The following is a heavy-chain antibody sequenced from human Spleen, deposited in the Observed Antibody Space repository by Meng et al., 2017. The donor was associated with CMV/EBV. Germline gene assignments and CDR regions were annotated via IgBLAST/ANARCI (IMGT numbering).Heavy chain of an antibody. Sequence: GGSLRLSCAGSGFTFSSYEMNWVRQAPGKGLEWVSIISFDGTNTYSADSVKGRFTISRDNSKNTLYLQMTSLRPEDTAVYYCAKDRPYFDTSGYWGFVSWGQGTLVTVSS. J-gene: IGHJ4*02. V-gene: IGHV3-30-3*01. D-gene: IGHD3-22*01. CDR2: ISFDGTNT. CDR3: AKDRPYFDTSGYWGFVS. CDR1: GFTFSSYE.